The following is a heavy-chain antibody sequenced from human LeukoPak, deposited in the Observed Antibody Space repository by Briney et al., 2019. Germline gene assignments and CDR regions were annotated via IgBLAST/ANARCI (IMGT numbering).Heavy chain of an antibody. CDR2: ISGSGGST. D-gene: IGHD5-12*01. J-gene: IGHJ4*02. V-gene: IGHV3-23*01. CDR3: AKGGLIVATSPHDY. CDR1: GFTFSSHA. Sequence: GGSLRLSCAASGFTFSSHAMSWVRQAPGKGLEWVSAISGSGGSTYYADSVKGRFTISRDNSKNTLYLQMNSLRAEDTAVYYCAKGGLIVATSPHDYWGQGTLVTVSS.